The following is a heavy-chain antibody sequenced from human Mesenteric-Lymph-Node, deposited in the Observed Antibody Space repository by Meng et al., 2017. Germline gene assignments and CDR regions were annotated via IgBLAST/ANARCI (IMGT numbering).Heavy chain of an antibody. V-gene: IGHV4-39*07. CDR3: ARRTTVVAFDI. D-gene: IGHD4-23*01. Sequence: SETLSLTCTVSGDSISTGSYYWTWIRQPAGKGLEWIGSIYHSGSTYYNPSLRSRVTISVDTSKNQFSLKLSSVTAADTAVYYCARRTTVVAFDIWGQGTMVTVSS. CDR2: IYHSGST. CDR1: GDSISTGSYY. J-gene: IGHJ3*02.